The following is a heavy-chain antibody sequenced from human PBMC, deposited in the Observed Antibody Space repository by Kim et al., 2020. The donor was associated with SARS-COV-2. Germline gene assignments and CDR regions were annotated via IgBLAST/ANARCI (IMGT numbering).Heavy chain of an antibody. CDR1: GFTFSSYA. D-gene: IGHD4-17*01. V-gene: IGHV3-30*04. J-gene: IGHJ4*02. Sequence: GGSLRLSCAASGFTFSSYAMHWVRQAPGKGLEWVAVISYDGSNKYYADSVKGRFTISRDNSKNTLYLQMNSLRAEDTAVYYCVRYYGDYSGGHFYYWVQG. CDR3: VRYYGDYSGGHFYY. CDR2: ISYDGSNK.